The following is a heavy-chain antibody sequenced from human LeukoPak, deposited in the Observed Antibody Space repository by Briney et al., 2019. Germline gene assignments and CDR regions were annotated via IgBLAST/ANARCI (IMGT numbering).Heavy chain of an antibody. CDR2: IYPGDSDT. J-gene: IGHJ3*02. Sequence: GESLKISCKTSGYTFTNFWIAWVRQMPGKGLEWMGIIYPGDSDTRYSPSFQGQVTISADKSISTAYLQWSSLKASDTAMYYCARTPGWEFRYGFDIWGQGTMVTVSS. CDR3: ARTPGWEFRYGFDI. D-gene: IGHD1-26*01. V-gene: IGHV5-51*01. CDR1: GYTFTNFW.